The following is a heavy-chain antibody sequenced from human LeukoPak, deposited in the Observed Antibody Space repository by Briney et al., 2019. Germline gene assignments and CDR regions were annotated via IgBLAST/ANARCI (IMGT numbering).Heavy chain of an antibody. CDR3: ARGSVVVPAAQKKRRNWFDP. CDR1: GGSFSGYY. V-gene: IGHV4-34*01. CDR2: INHSGST. D-gene: IGHD2-2*01. J-gene: IGHJ5*02. Sequence: PSETLSLTRAVYGGSFSGYYRSWIRQPPGKGLEWIGEINHSGSTNYNPSLKSRVTISVDTSKNQFSLKLSSVTAADTAVYYCARGSVVVPAAQKKRRNWFDPWGQGTLVTVSS.